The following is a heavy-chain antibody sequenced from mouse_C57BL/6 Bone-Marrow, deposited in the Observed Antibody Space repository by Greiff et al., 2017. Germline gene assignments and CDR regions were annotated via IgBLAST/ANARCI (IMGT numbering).Heavy chain of an antibody. CDR2: ISYDGSN. CDR1: GYSITSGYY. D-gene: IGHD3-2*02. Sequence: EVQLVESGPGLVKPSQSLSLTCSVTGYSITSGYYWNWIRQFPGNKLEWMGYISYDGSNNYNPSLKNRISITRDTSKYQFFLKLNSVTTEDTATYYCASGASSGYSYWGQGTSVTVSS. CDR3: ASGASSGYSY. J-gene: IGHJ4*01. V-gene: IGHV3-6*01.